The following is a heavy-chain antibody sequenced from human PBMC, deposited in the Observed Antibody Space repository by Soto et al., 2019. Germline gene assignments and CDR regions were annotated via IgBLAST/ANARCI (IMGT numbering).Heavy chain of an antibody. CDR3: AKERGYFPVREMVTIGGY. CDR1: GFTFSSYA. Sequence: EVQLLESGGGLVQPGGSLRLSCAASGFTFSSYAMSWVRQAPGKGLEWVSAISGSGGSTYYADSVKGRFTISRDNSKNTLYLQMNGLRAEDTAVYYCAKERGYFPVREMVTIGGYWGQGTLVTVSS. D-gene: IGHD5-18*01. V-gene: IGHV3-23*01. CDR2: ISGSGGST. J-gene: IGHJ4*02.